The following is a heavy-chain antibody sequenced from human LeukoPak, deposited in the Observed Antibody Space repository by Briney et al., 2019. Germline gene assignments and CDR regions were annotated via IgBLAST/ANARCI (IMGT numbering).Heavy chain of an antibody. CDR2: IYYSGST. D-gene: IGHD1-26*01. V-gene: IGHV4-59*01. CDR3: ASGSYVDYFDY. CDR1: GGSISSYY. Sequence: RPSETLSLTCTVSGGSISSYYWSWIRQPPGKGLEWIGYIYYSGSTNYNPSLKGRATISVDTSKNQFSLKLSSVTAADTAVYYCASGSYVDYFDYWGQGTLVTVSS. J-gene: IGHJ4*02.